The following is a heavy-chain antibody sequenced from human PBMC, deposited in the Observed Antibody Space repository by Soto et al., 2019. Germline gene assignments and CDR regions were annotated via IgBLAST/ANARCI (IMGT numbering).Heavy chain of an antibody. CDR3: TRTVLGPDLLADSFVDYYYYMDV. Sequence: PSETLSLTCTFSGFSISSYYWSWIRQPPGKGLEWIGYVYYTGSTIYNPSLKSRVTISADSSRGPFSLRLNSVTAPDTAVYYCTRTVLGPDLLADSFVDYYYYMDVWGQGTTVTVSS. D-gene: IGHD3-9*01. V-gene: IGHV4-59*08. CDR2: VYYTGST. J-gene: IGHJ6*03. CDR1: GFSISSYY.